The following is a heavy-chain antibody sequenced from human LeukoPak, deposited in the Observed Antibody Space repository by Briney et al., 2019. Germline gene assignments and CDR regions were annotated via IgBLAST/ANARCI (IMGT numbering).Heavy chain of an antibody. V-gene: IGHV3-7*01. Sequence: PGGSLRLSCAASVFTLSTFWMTWGRRAPGKGLGWVASIKEDGREEYYVDSVKGQFTISRDNTQNSLYLQKNNLRVEDTAVYYCWRDYGYNGGWFGAPLDYRGQGTLVTVSS. CDR3: WRDYGYNGGWFGAPLDY. D-gene: IGHD6-19*01. J-gene: IGHJ4*02. CDR1: VFTLSTFW. CDR2: IKEDGREE.